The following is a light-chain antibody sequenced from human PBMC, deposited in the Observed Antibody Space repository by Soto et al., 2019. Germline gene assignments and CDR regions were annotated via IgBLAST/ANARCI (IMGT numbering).Light chain of an antibody. Sequence: DIQMTQSPSSLSASVGDRVTITCRASQGIRNYLAWYQQKPGKVPKLLIYAASTLQSGVPSRFSGSGSGTDFTLTISSLQPEDVATYYGQKYNSDLLTFGRGTKVEIK. CDR1: QGIRNY. V-gene: IGKV1-27*01. CDR3: QKYNSDLLT. CDR2: AAS. J-gene: IGKJ4*01.